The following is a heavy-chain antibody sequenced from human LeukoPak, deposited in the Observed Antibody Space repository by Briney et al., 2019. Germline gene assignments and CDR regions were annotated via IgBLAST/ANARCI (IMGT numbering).Heavy chain of an antibody. V-gene: IGHV3-21*01. D-gene: IGHD6-19*01. Sequence: PGGSLRLSCAASRFTFSSYSMNWVRQAPGKGLEWVSSISSSSSYIYYADSVKGRFTISRDNAKNSPYLQMNSLRAEDTAVYYCARAVKGALWLVDGFDLWGRGTLVTVS. CDR2: ISSSSSYI. J-gene: IGHJ5*02. CDR1: RFTFSSYS. CDR3: ARAVKGALWLVDGFDL.